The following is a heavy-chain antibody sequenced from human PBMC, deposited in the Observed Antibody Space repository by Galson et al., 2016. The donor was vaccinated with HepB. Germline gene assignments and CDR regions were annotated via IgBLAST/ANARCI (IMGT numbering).Heavy chain of an antibody. J-gene: IGHJ5*02. Sequence: SLRLSCATSGFAFNTYAMNWVRQAPGKGLEWVAGVSGHAGSTYYADSMKGRFAISRDNSKNTLFLQMNGLRADDTAVYYCAKANIIMVTLGIYLDTWGPGTLVTVSS. CDR1: GFAFNTYA. CDR2: VSGHAGST. D-gene: IGHD2/OR15-2a*01. CDR3: AKANIIMVTLGIYLDT. V-gene: IGHV3-23*01.